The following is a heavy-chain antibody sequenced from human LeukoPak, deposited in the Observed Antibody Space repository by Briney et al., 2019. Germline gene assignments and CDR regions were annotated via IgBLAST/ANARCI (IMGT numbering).Heavy chain of an antibody. CDR1: GYTFTTYG. D-gene: IGHD5-24*01. CDR2: ISAYNGNT. J-gene: IGHJ4*02. V-gene: IGHV1-18*01. CDR3: ARALVDGYKELGY. Sequence: GASVKVSCKASGYTFTTYGITWVRQAPGQGLEWMGWISAYNGNTNCAQKLQGRVTMTTDTSTSTAYMELRSLRSDDTAVYYCARALVDGYKELGYWGQGTLVTVSS.